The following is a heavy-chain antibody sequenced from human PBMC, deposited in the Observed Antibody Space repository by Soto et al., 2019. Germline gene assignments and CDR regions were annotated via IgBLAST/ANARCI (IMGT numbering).Heavy chain of an antibody. J-gene: IGHJ4*02. CDR1: GFSFNDFY. V-gene: IGHV3-11*01. D-gene: IGHD5-18*01. CDR2: ISKSGSTT. CDR3: ARNSGYSHFDS. Sequence: GGSLRLSCVASGFSFNDFYMSWIRQAPGKGLEWVSYISKSGSTTYYADSVKGRFTISRDNAKKSLYLQMNSLRAEDTAVYYCARNSGYSHFDSWGQGTLVTVSS.